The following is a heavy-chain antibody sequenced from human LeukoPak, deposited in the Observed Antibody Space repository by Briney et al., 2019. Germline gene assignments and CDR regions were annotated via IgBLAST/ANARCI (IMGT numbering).Heavy chain of an antibody. CDR1: GGSISSYY. J-gene: IGHJ4*02. V-gene: IGHV4-59*01. D-gene: IGHD5-24*01. CDR2: IYYSGST. CDR3: ASSVEMATEFDY. Sequence: SETLSLTCTVSGGSISSYYWSWIRQPPGKGLEWIGYIYYSGSTNYNPSLNSRVTISVNTSKNQFSLKLSSVTAADTAVYYCASSVEMATEFDYWGQGTLVTVSS.